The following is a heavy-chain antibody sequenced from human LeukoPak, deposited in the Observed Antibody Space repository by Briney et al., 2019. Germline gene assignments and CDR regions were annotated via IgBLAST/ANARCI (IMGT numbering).Heavy chain of an antibody. CDR3: ARASRGSFDY. CDR2: ISSSSSYI. CDR1: GVTFSNYN. J-gene: IGHJ4*02. Sequence: PGGSLRLSCAASGVTFSNYNMNSGRQAPRKGLEWVSSISSSSSYIYYADSVKGRFTISRDNAKNSLYLQMNSLRAEDTAIYYCARASRGSFDYWGQGTLVTVSS. V-gene: IGHV3-21*01.